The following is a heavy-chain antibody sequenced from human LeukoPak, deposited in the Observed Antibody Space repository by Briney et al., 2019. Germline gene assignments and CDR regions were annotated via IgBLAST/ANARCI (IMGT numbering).Heavy chain of an antibody. CDR3: VRNLVRGVVYFDS. D-gene: IGHD3-10*01. Sequence: GGSLRLSCAASGFMFSDYWMHWVRQSPGKGLAWVSRISYDGGGTNYAESVKGRFSISRDNAKNTLYLQMNSLRVEDTAVYYCVRNLVRGVVYFDSWGQGALVTVSS. CDR1: GFMFSDYW. V-gene: IGHV3-74*01. CDR2: ISYDGGGT. J-gene: IGHJ4*02.